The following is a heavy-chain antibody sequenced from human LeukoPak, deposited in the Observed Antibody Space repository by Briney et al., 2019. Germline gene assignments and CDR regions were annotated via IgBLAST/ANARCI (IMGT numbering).Heavy chain of an antibody. D-gene: IGHD3-10*01. Sequence: GGSLRLSCPASGFTLSGYAIHWVRQAPGKGMEWEAFILFDGNKKYYGNSVKGRLTISRDNSKNTLYLQMNSQRAEDTAVYYCARGGALMVRGLKRVSDYWGQGTLVTVSS. J-gene: IGHJ4*02. CDR2: ILFDGNKK. CDR1: GFTLSGYA. V-gene: IGHV3-30*14. CDR3: ARGGALMVRGLKRVSDY.